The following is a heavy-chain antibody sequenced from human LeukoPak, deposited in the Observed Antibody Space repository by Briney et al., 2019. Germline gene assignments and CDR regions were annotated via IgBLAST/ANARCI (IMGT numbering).Heavy chain of an antibody. Sequence: GGSLRLSCAGSGFTFSNYAMTWVRQAPGKGLEWVANIKQDGSVKYYVDSVKGRFTISRDNAKNSLYLQMNSLRAEDTAIYNCARIGYSSSSLDFWGRGTLVTVSS. CDR3: ARIGYSSSSLDF. CDR2: IKQDGSVK. CDR1: GFTFSNYA. V-gene: IGHV3-7*03. J-gene: IGHJ4*02. D-gene: IGHD6-6*01.